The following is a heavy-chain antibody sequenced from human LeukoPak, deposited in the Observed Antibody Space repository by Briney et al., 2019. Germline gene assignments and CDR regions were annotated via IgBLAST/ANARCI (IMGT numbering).Heavy chain of an antibody. CDR1: GGSISSSSYY. CDR2: IYYSGST. Sequence: SETLSLTCTVSGGSISSSSYYWGWIRQPPGKGLEWIGSIYYSGSTYYNPSLKSRVTISVDTSKNQFSLKLSSVTAADTAVYYCARDEAAATTPEDYYYYMDVWGKGTTVTVSS. V-gene: IGHV4-39*07. J-gene: IGHJ6*03. D-gene: IGHD6-13*01. CDR3: ARDEAAATTPEDYYYYMDV.